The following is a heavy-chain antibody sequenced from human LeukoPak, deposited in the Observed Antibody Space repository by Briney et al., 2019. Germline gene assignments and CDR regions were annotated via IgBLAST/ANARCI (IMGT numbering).Heavy chain of an antibody. D-gene: IGHD6-6*01. J-gene: IGHJ6*03. Sequence: GGSLRLSCAASGFTFDSYSMTWVRQAPGKGLEWISSITTRSDYTYYTDSVEGRFTISRDDAKNSLYLQMNSLRAEDTAVYYCARVVSSSLYYYMDVWGKGTTVTVSS. CDR2: ITTRSDYT. CDR3: ARVVSSSLYYYMDV. V-gene: IGHV3-21*01. CDR1: GFTFDSYS.